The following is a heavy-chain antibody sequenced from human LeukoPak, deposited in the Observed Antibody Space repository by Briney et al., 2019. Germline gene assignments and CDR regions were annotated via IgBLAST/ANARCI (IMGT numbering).Heavy chain of an antibody. CDR1: GLTVSSNY. CDR2: IYSGEST. D-gene: IGHD4-23*01. J-gene: IGHJ4*02. CDR3: AKHIDYGANSVVDF. V-gene: IGHV3-53*01. Sequence: PGGSLRLSCAASGLTVSSNYMSWVRQAPGKGLEWVSVIYSGESTYYADSVKGRFTISRHNSKNTLYLQMSSLRAEDTAVYYCAKHIDYGANSVVDFWGQGTLVTVSS.